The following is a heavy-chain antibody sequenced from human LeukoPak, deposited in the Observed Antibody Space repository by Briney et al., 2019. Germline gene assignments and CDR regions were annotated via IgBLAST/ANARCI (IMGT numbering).Heavy chain of an antibody. V-gene: IGHV4-61*01. J-gene: IGHJ6*03. CDR3: ARSYSYGPHYYYYYYMDV. CDR1: GGSISSSSYY. D-gene: IGHD5-18*01. Sequence: SETLSLTCTVSGGSISSSSYYWSWIRQPPGKGLEWIGYIYYSGSTNYNPSLKSRVTISVDTSKNQFSLKLSSVTAADTAVYYCARSYSYGPHYYYYYYMDVWGKGTTVTVSS. CDR2: IYYSGST.